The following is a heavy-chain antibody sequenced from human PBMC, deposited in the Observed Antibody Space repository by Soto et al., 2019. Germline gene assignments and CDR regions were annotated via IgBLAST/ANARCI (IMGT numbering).Heavy chain of an antibody. CDR2: IDPSDSYT. V-gene: IGHV5-10-1*01. J-gene: IGHJ6*02. D-gene: IGHD3-10*01. CDR1: GYSFTSYW. Sequence: GESLKISCKGSGYSFTSYWISWVRQIHGKGLEWMGRIDPSDSYTNYSPSFQGHVTISADKSISTAYLQWSSLKASDTAMYYCARPGVGVRGVIAYYYYGMDVWGQGTTVTVSS. CDR3: ARPGVGVRGVIAYYYYGMDV.